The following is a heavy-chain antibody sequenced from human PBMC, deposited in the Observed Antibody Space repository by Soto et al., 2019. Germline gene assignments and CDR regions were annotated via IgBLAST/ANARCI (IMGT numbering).Heavy chain of an antibody. D-gene: IGHD2-2*02. V-gene: IGHV3-23*01. Sequence: EVQLLESGGGLVQPGGSLRLSCAASGSAMSMSWVRQAPGKGLEWVSGISGSGASTYYADSVQGRFTISRDNSKNTLYLQMNSLRDEDTAVYYCAKSGRCSSPSCDTFAFDYWGQGPLVTVSS. CDR3: AKSGRCSSPSCDTFAFDY. CDR1: GSAMS. J-gene: IGHJ4*02. CDR2: ISGSGAST.